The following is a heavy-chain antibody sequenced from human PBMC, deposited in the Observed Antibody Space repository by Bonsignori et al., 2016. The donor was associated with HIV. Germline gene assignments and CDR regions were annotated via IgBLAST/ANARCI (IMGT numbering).Heavy chain of an antibody. CDR1: GYNFATYW. CDR2: IYPGDSDT. Sequence: GESLKISCKGSGYNFATYWIGWVRQMPGKGLDWMGIIYPGDSDTTYSPSFQGQVTISADKSITTAYLQWNSLKASDTAIYYCARQGGWSSTGVFDFWGQGTLVTVSS. D-gene: IGHD7-27*01. CDR3: ARQGGWSSTGVFDF. J-gene: IGHJ4*02. V-gene: IGHV5-51*01.